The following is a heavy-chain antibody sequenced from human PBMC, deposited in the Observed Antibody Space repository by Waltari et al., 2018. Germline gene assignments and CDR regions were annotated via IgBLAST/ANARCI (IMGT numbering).Heavy chain of an antibody. J-gene: IGHJ4*02. CDR2: ITPIFGTE. V-gene: IGHV1-69*05. D-gene: IGHD5-12*01. Sequence: QLVQSGAEVKKPGYSGKVSCKAPGGNLNTKANNWVRQAPGQGLEWMGGITPIFGTEKFAQKFQGRVTIKMDESTSTAYMELNRLTSEDTAVYFCVRGYPDIVATISDYWGQGTLVIVSS. CDR1: GGNLNTKA. CDR3: VRGYPDIVATISDY.